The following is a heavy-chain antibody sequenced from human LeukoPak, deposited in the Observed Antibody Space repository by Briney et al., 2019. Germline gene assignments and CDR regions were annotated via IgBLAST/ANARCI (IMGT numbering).Heavy chain of an antibody. Sequence: SETLSLTCTVSGGSISSGDCYWSWIRQPPGKGLEWIGYIYYSGSTYYSPSLKSRVTISVDTSKNQFSLKLSSVTAADTAVYYCASSYDYGGNYSGTGFDYWGQGTLVTVSS. D-gene: IGHD4-23*01. CDR3: ASSYDYGGNYSGTGFDY. CDR1: GGSISSGDCY. CDR2: IYYSGST. J-gene: IGHJ4*02. V-gene: IGHV4-30-4*01.